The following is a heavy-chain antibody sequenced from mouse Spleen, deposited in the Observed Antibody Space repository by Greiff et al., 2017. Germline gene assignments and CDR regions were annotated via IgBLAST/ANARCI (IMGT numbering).Heavy chain of an antibody. CDR2: ISSGGGNT. J-gene: IGHJ2*01. Sequence: EVKLMESGGGLVKPGGSLKLSCAASGFTFSSYAMSWVRQTPEKRLEWVAYISSGGGNTYYPDSVKGRFTISRDNAKNTLYLQMSSLRSEDTALYYCARDGNYDYFDYWGQGTTLTVSS. CDR1: GFTFSSYA. CDR3: ARDGNYDYFDY. D-gene: IGHD2-1*01. V-gene: IGHV5-9*01.